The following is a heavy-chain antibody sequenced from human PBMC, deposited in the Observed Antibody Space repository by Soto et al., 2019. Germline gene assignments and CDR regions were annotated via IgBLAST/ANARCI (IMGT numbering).Heavy chain of an antibody. Sequence: SGGGSVQPGGSLRLSCAVSGFTFSNYGMNWVRQAPGQGLEWVSGISASGGSTYYADSVKGRFTISRDSSKSTLYLQMNSLRANDTAVYYCAIHFYYGSGTYYAVDYWGQGTLVTVSS. CDR2: ISASGGST. CDR3: AIHFYYGSGTYYAVDY. V-gene: IGHV3-23*01. CDR1: GFTFSNYG. J-gene: IGHJ4*02. D-gene: IGHD3-10*01.